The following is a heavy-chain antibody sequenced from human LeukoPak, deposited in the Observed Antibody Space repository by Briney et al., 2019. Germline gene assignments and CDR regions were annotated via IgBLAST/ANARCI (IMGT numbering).Heavy chain of an antibody. D-gene: IGHD6-19*01. J-gene: IGHJ5*02. CDR1: GASISSSY. V-gene: IGHV4-59*01. Sequence: SETLSLTCTVSGASISSSYWSWIRQPPGKGLEWIGYIYYSGTTKYNPSLRSRVTISIDTSKNQCSLKVNSVTAADTAVYYCARGQPQRYNSDWYVNWFDPWGQGTLVSVSS. CDR2: IYYSGTT. CDR3: ARGQPQRYNSDWYVNWFDP.